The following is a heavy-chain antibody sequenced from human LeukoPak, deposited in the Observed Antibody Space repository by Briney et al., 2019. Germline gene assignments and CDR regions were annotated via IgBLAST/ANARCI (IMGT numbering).Heavy chain of an antibody. J-gene: IGHJ5*02. CDR3: ARSKAHLSTSWYGTWFDP. Sequence: SETLSLTCTVSGYSVSSGYYWGWIRQPPGKGLKWIGSMYHSGDTYYNPSLKSRVTISVDTSKNQLSLKLSSVTAADTAVYYCARSKAHLSTSWYGTWFDPWGQGTLVTVSS. CDR2: MYHSGDT. V-gene: IGHV4-38-2*02. CDR1: GYSVSSGYY. D-gene: IGHD2-2*01.